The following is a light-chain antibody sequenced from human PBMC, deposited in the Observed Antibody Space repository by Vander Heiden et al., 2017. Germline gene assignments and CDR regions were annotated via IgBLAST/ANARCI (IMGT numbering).Light chain of an antibody. J-gene: IGLJ2*01. V-gene: IGLV2-23*02. CDR1: RRDVGSYNL. Sequence: QSALTQPASVSGSPGQSITISCTGTRRDVGSYNLVSCYHQLPGKDPKLMIYEVSKRPSGFSNRFSGSKSGNPASLTISGLQAEDEADYYCCSYAGSSTVVFGGGTKLTVL. CDR3: CSYAGSSTVV. CDR2: EVS.